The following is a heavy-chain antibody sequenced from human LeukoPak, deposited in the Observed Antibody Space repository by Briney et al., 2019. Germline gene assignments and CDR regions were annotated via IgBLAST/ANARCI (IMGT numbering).Heavy chain of an antibody. CDR2: IQQDGSAK. CDR1: GFTFSNYW. V-gene: IGHV3-7*04. CDR3: ARTIREQWLTIDY. J-gene: IGHJ4*02. Sequence: PGGSLRLSCAASGFTFSNYWMNWVRQAPGKGLEWVANIQQDGSAKYYVDSVKGRLTISRDNAKNSLYLQMNSLGAEDTAVYYCARTIREQWLTIDYWGQGTLVTFSS. D-gene: IGHD6-19*01.